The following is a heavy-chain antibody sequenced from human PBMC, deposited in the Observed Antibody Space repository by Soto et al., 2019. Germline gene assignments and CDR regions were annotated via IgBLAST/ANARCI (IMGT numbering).Heavy chain of an antibody. Sequence: EVQLVESGGGLVQPGGPLRLSCAASGFTFSSYWMHWVRQAPGKGLVWVSRINSDGSSTSYADSVKGRFTISRDNAKNTLYLQMNSLRAEDTAVYYCARVATQTYYYDSSGYWAGHLRHWGQGTLVTVSS. CDR3: ARVATQTYYYDSSGYWAGHLRH. V-gene: IGHV3-74*01. CDR2: INSDGSST. CDR1: GFTFSSYW. D-gene: IGHD3-22*01. J-gene: IGHJ1*01.